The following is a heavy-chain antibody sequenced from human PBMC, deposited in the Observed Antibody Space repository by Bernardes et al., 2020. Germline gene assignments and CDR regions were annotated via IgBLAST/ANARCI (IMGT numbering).Heavy chain of an antibody. J-gene: IGHJ4*02. Sequence: SVKVSCKASGYTFTSYGISWVRQAPGQGLEWMGWISAYNGNTNYAQKLQGRVTMTTDTSTSTAYMELRRLRSDDTAVYYCARDHKDYDILTGYYGGKYFDYWGQGTLVTVSS. V-gene: IGHV1-18*01. CDR3: ARDHKDYDILTGYYGGKYFDY. D-gene: IGHD3-9*01. CDR1: GYTFTSYG. CDR2: ISAYNGNT.